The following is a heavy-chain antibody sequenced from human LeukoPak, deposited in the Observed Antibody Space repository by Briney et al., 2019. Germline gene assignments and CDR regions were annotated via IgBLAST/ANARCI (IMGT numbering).Heavy chain of an antibody. CDR3: ARDLGIAAAGTNGGIYY. D-gene: IGHD6-13*01. CDR2: ISYDGSNK. V-gene: IGHV3-30*03. J-gene: IGHJ4*02. CDR1: GFTFSSYG. Sequence: QPGGSLRLSCAASGFTFSSYGMHWVRQAPGKGLEWVAVISYDGSNKYYADSVKGRFTISRDNSKNTLYLQMNSLRAEDTAVYYCARDLGIAAAGTNGGIYYWGQGTLVTVSS.